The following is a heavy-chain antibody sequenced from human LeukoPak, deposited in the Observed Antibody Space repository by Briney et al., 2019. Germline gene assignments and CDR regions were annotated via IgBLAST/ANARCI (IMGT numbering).Heavy chain of an antibody. Sequence: GGSLRLSCAASGFTFSSYWMSWVRQAPGKGLEWVANINQDGSEKYYVDSVKGRFTISRDNAKNSLYLQMNSLRAEDTAVYYCARWGSYGSYYTPSDSDAFDIWGQGTMVTVSS. CDR3: ARWGSYGSYYTPSDSDAFDI. CDR1: GFTFSSYW. D-gene: IGHD3-10*01. J-gene: IGHJ3*02. CDR2: INQDGSEK. V-gene: IGHV3-7*01.